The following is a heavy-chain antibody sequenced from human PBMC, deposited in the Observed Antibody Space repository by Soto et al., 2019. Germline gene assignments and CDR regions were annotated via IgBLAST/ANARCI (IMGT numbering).Heavy chain of an antibody. J-gene: IGHJ6*02. CDR2: IAFDGSQE. V-gene: IGHV3-30*03. Sequence: QVQLVESGGGVGQPGRALRLSCAASGFSFNTSGMHWVRHAPGKGLEWVAVIAFDGSQECYGDSVRGRFTISRDNSKNTLFMQMKSLTPEDTADYYCATKVRVTNYLYYGMDVWGQGTTVTVSS. CDR3: ATKVRVTNYLYYGMDV. D-gene: IGHD2-21*02. CDR1: GFSFNTSG.